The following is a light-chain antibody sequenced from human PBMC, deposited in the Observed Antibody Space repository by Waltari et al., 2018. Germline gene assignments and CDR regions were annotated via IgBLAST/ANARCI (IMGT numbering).Light chain of an antibody. CDR2: GVN. V-gene: IGLV1-40*01. J-gene: IGLJ2*01. Sequence: QSVLTPPPSVSGAPGQRVTISCTGGGPNIGAGYALHWYRQLPGKAPELLIYGVNNRPSGVPDRFFGSLSGTSASLAITGLQAEDEADYYCQSYDTSLSVVFGGGTKLTV. CDR3: QSYDTSLSVV. CDR1: GPNIGAGYA.